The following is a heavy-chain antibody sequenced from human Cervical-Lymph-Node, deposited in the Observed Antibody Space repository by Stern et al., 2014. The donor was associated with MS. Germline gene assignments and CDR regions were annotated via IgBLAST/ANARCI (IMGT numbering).Heavy chain of an antibody. Sequence: DQLVESGAEVKKPGASVKVSCKASGYTLTIFYVHWVRQAPGQGLEWMGINSPRGITTADAQKFQGRVTMTRDTSTSTVYMELSSLRSEDTAVYYCASGGEVDGGDVWGQGTTVTVFS. CDR3: ASGGEVDGGDV. CDR2: NSPRGITT. D-gene: IGHD1-26*01. J-gene: IGHJ6*02. V-gene: IGHV1-46*01. CDR1: GYTLTIFY.